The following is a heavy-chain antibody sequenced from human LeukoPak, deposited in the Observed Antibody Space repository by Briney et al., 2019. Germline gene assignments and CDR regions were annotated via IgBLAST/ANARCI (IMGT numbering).Heavy chain of an antibody. V-gene: IGHV4-59*08. Sequence: SETLSLTCTVSGGSISSYYWSWIRQPPGKGLEWIGSIYYSGSTNYNPSLKSRVTISVDTSKNQFSLKLSSVTAADTAVYYCASSPGIAAAGTGFFDYWGQGTLVTVSS. J-gene: IGHJ4*02. CDR3: ASSPGIAAAGTGFFDY. CDR2: IYYSGST. CDR1: GGSISSYY. D-gene: IGHD6-13*01.